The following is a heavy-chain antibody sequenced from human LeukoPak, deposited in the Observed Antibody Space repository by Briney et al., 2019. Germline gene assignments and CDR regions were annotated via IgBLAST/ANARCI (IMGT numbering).Heavy chain of an antibody. CDR1: GFTFSSYA. CDR3: AKDLRGSITIFGVVTRARNDAFDI. CDR2: ISGSGGST. J-gene: IGHJ3*02. V-gene: IGHV3-23*01. Sequence: GGSLRLSCAASGFTFSSYAMSWVRQAPGKGLEWVSAISGSGGSTYYADSVKGRFTISRDNSKNTLYLQMNSLRAEDTAVYYCAKDLRGSITIFGVVTRARNDAFDIWGQGTMVTVSS. D-gene: IGHD3-3*01.